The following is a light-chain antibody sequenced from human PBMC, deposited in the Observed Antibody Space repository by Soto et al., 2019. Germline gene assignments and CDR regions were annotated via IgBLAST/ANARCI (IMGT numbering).Light chain of an antibody. CDR2: AAS. Sequence: EIVLTQSPGTLSLSPGERATLSCRASHSVTSNYLAWYQQKPGQAPRLLIYAASGRASGIPDRFSGSGSGTDFILSISRLEPEDFAVYYCQRYGSSPQTFGQGTRVDIK. J-gene: IGKJ1*01. CDR3: QRYGSSPQT. V-gene: IGKV3-20*01. CDR1: HSVTSNY.